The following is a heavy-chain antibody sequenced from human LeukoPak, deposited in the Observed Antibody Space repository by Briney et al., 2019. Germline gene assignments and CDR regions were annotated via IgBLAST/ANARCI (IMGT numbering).Heavy chain of an antibody. Sequence: ASVKVSCKASGYTFTGYYMHWVRQAPGQGLERRGWINPNSGGTNYAQKFQGRVTMTRDTSISTAYMELSRLRSDDTAVYYCARDSVRGVIIGMDVWGQGTTVTVSS. CDR1: GYTFTGYY. CDR2: INPNSGGT. V-gene: IGHV1-2*02. D-gene: IGHD3-10*01. CDR3: ARDSVRGVIIGMDV. J-gene: IGHJ6*02.